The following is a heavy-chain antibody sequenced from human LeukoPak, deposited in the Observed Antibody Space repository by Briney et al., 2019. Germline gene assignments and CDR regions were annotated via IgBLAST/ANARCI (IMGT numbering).Heavy chain of an antibody. CDR3: AKEMALGIAVAGFFDF. Sequence: GGSLRLSCAASGVTFSNYAINWVRQAPGQGLEWVSAISASGGSSYYADSVRDRFTISRDNSKNMLYLKMSSLRAEDTAVYYCAKEMALGIAVAGFFDFWGQGTLVTVSS. CDR2: ISASGGSS. CDR1: GVTFSNYA. D-gene: IGHD6-19*01. V-gene: IGHV3-23*01. J-gene: IGHJ4*02.